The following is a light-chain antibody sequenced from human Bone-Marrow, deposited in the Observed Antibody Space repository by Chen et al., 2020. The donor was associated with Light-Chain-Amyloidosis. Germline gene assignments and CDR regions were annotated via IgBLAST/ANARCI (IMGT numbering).Light chain of an antibody. CDR3: QQYNGLT. Sequence: EIVMTQSPATLSVSPGGRATLSCRASQSVSSNLAWYQQKPGQAPRLLIYGASTRATGIPARFSGSGSGTEFTLTISSMQSEDFAVYYCQQYNGLTFGGGTKVEIK. CDR2: GAS. J-gene: IGKJ4*01. CDR1: QSVSSN. V-gene: IGKV3-15*01.